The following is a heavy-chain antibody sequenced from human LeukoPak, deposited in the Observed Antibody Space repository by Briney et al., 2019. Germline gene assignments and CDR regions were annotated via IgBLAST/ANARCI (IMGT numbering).Heavy chain of an antibody. J-gene: IGHJ5*02. CDR3: ARAFRLNYFDP. V-gene: IGHV3-7*05. Sequence: PGGSLRLSCAASGFTFRSYWMSWVRQAPGKGLEWVANIIQDGSEKYYVDSVKGRFTISRGNAKKSLYLQMNSLRADDTAAYYCARAFRLNYFDPWGQGTLVTVSS. CDR2: IIQDGSEK. D-gene: IGHD1-7*01. CDR1: GFTFRSYW.